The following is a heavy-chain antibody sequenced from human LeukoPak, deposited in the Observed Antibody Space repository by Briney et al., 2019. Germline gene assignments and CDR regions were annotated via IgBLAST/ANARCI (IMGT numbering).Heavy chain of an antibody. CDR1: GFTFSSYA. V-gene: IGHV3-23*01. Sequence: PGGSLRLSCAASGFTFSSYAMSWVRQAPGKGLEWVSAISGSGGSTYYADSVKGRFTISRDNSKNTLYLQMNSLRAEDTAVYYCAKGASGAYSSGPWGYYYYYGMDVWGQGTTVTVSS. D-gene: IGHD6-19*01. CDR3: AKGASGAYSSGPWGYYYYYGMDV. CDR2: ISGSGGST. J-gene: IGHJ6*02.